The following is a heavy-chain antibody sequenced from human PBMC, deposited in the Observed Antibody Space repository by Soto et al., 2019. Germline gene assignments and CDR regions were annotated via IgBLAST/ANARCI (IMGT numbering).Heavy chain of an antibody. CDR3: STAKVTILRGTYYFDY. CDR2: FDPEDGET. V-gene: IGHV1-24*01. Sequence: QVQLVQSGADVKKPGASVEVSRKVSGYTLTELSMHWVRQAPGKGLEWMGGFDPEDGETIYAQKFQGRVTMTEDTSTDTAYMELSSLRSEDTAVYYCSTAKVTILRGTYYFDYWGQGTLVTVSS. CDR1: GYTLTELS. J-gene: IGHJ4*02. D-gene: IGHD3-3*01.